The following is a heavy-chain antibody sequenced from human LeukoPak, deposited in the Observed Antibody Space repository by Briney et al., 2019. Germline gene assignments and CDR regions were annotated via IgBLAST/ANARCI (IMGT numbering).Heavy chain of an antibody. Sequence: GGSLRLSCAASGFTFSSYSMNWVRQAPGKGLEWVSYISTTGTTTYYADSVKGRFTISSDNAKSSLYLQMNSLRAEDTAVYYCARGPPLLDPWGQGTLVTVSS. V-gene: IGHV3-48*01. CDR1: GFTFSSYS. J-gene: IGHJ5*02. CDR2: ISTTGTTT. CDR3: ARGPPLLDP.